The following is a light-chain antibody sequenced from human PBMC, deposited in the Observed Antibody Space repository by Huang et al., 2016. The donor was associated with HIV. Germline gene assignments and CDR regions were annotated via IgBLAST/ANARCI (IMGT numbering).Light chain of an antibody. Sequence: EIVLTQSPGTLSLSPGERATLSCRASQSISSSYLGWDQQKPGQGPRLLIYGASSRATGIPNRFSGSGSGTDFTLTISRLEPEDFAVYSCQQYGSSPYTFGQGTKLEIK. CDR2: GAS. CDR3: QQYGSSPYT. CDR1: QSISSSY. V-gene: IGKV3-20*01. J-gene: IGKJ2*01.